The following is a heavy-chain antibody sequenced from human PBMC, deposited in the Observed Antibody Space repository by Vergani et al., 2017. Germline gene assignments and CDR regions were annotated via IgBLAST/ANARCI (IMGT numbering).Heavy chain of an antibody. J-gene: IGHJ4*02. CDR2: ISWNSGSI. CDR3: AKMALSSGGGFGY. Sequence: EVQLVESGGGLVQPGRSLRLSCAASGFTFDDYAMHWVRQAPGKGLEWVSGISWNSGSIGYADSVKGRFTISRDNAKNSLYLQMNSLRAEDTALYYCAKMALSSGGGFGYWGQGSLVTVSS. D-gene: IGHD3-16*01. CDR1: GFTFDDYA. V-gene: IGHV3-9*01.